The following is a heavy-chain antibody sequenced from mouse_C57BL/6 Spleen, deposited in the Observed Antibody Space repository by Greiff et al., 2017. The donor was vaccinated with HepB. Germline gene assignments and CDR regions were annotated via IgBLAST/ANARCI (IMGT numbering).Heavy chain of an antibody. CDR2: IYPGSGST. Sequence: QVQLKQPGAELVKPGASVKMSCKASGYTFTSYWITWVKQRPGQGLEWIGDIYPGSGSTNYNEKFKSKATLTVDTSSSTAYMQLSSLTSEDSAVYYCARGDSNYLWYFDVWGTGTTVTVSS. CDR3: ARGDSNYLWYFDV. D-gene: IGHD2-5*01. CDR1: GYTFTSYW. J-gene: IGHJ1*03. V-gene: IGHV1-55*01.